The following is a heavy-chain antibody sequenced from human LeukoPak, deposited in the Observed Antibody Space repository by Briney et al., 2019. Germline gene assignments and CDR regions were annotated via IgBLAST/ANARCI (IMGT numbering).Heavy chain of an antibody. V-gene: IGHV3-74*01. J-gene: IGHJ4*02. Sequence: PGGSLRLSCEASGFTLSNYWMNWVRQAPGKGLVWVSHINSDGSNIKHADSVKGRFTISRDNAKNSLYLQMNSLRAEDTAVYYCVRDGLGTSPYDCWGQGTLVTVSS. D-gene: IGHD7-27*01. CDR2: INSDGSNI. CDR1: GFTLSNYW. CDR3: VRDGLGTSPYDC.